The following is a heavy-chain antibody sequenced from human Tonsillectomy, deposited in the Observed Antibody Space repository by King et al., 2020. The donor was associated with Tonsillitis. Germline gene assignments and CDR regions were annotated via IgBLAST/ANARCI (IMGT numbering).Heavy chain of an antibody. Sequence: VQLVESGAEVKKPGASVKVSCTASGYSFAAYSIHWVRQAPGQGLEWMGRINPNSGGTNYAQKFQGRVTMTRDTSIGTAFMELSRLRSDDMAVYFCARDDDSSGYYHTFDYWGQGTLVTVSS. CDR1: GYSFAAYS. J-gene: IGHJ4*02. V-gene: IGHV1-2*06. D-gene: IGHD3-22*01. CDR2: INPNSGGT. CDR3: ARDDDSSGYYHTFDY.